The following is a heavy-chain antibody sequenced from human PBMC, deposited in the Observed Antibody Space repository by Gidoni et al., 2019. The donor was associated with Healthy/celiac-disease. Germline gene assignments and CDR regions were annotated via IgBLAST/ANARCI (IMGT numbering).Heavy chain of an antibody. CDR3: AKHDYGDYYGYYGMDV. CDR1: GGSISSGGYY. D-gene: IGHD4-17*01. V-gene: IGHV4-31*03. Sequence: QVQLQESGPGLVKPSQTLSLTCTVSGGSISSGGYYWSWIRQHPGKGLEWIGYIYYSGSTYYNPSLKSRVTISVDTSKNQFSLKLSSVTAADTAVYYCAKHDYGDYYGYYGMDVWGQGTTVTVSS. J-gene: IGHJ6*02. CDR2: IYYSGST.